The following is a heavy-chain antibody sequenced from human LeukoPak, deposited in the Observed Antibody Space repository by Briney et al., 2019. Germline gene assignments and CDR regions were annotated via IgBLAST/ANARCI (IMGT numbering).Heavy chain of an antibody. CDR3: ARVGSSWYWSWFDP. D-gene: IGHD6-13*01. J-gene: IGHJ5*02. CDR1: SGSFSGYY. CDR2: INHSGST. Sequence: SETLSLTCAVYSGSFSGYYWSWIRQPPGKGLEWIGEINHSGSTNYNPSLKSRVTISVDTSKNQFSLKLSSVTAADTAVYYCARVGSSWYWSWFDPWGQGTLVTVSS. V-gene: IGHV4-34*01.